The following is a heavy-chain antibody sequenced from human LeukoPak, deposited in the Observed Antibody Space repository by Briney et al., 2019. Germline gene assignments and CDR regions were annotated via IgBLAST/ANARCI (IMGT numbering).Heavy chain of an antibody. V-gene: IGHV4-59*01. CDR2: IYYSGDT. D-gene: IGHD3-16*01. CDR1: GGSMTSYY. J-gene: IGHJ5*02. CDR3: ARGLWSFDP. Sequence: PSETLSLTCTVSGGSMTSYYWGWIRQPPGKGLEWIGYIYYSGDTNYNPSLKSRVTISVDTSKNQFSLKLSSVTATDTAVYYCARGLWSFDPWGQGTLVTVSS.